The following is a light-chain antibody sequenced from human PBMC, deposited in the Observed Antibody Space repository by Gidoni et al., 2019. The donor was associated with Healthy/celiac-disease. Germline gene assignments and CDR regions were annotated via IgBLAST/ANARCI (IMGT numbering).Light chain of an antibody. CDR3: QQYGSSPWT. CDR1: QSVSSSY. Sequence: EIVLTQSPGTLSLSQGERATLSCRASQSVSSSYLAWYQQKPGQAPRLLIYGASSRATGIPDRCSGSGFGTDFTLTISRLEPEDFAVYYCQQYGSSPWTFGQGTKVEIK. V-gene: IGKV3-20*01. CDR2: GAS. J-gene: IGKJ1*01.